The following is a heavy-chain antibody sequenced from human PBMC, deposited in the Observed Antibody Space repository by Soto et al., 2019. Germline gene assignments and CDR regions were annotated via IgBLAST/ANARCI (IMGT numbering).Heavy chain of an antibody. V-gene: IGHV4-59*01. CDR3: ARGTRATQYYYYFYGMDV. CDR2: ISYSGST. CDR1: GGSISTYY. Sequence: SETLSLTCTVSGGSISTYYWTWIRQPPGKGLEWIGYISYSGSTNYNPSLKSRLTISLNTSKKHFSLKLSSVTAADTAVYYCARGTRATQYYYYFYGMDVWGQGTTVTVSS. J-gene: IGHJ6*02.